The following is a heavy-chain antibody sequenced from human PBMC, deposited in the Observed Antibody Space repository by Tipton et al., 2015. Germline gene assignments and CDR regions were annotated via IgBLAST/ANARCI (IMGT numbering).Heavy chain of an antibody. V-gene: IGHV3-7*03. CDR3: ARDFDYSIQVFQH. Sequence: GSLRLSCAASGLTFSSFWMSWVRQAPGKGLEWVANIKQDGSEKYYVDSVKGRFTISRDNAKNSLYLQMNSLTAEDTAVYYCARDFDYSIQVFQHWGQGTLVTVSS. J-gene: IGHJ1*01. D-gene: IGHD4-11*01. CDR2: IKQDGSEK. CDR1: GLTFSSFW.